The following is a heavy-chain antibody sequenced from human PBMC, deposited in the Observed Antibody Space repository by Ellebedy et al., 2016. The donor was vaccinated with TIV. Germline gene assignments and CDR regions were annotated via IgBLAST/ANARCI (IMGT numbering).Heavy chain of an antibody. Sequence: SQTLSLTCAISGDSVPSNSAAWNWIRQSPSRGLEWLGRTYYKSRWYNDYAVSVKSRLTVNPDTYKNQFSLQLKSVTPEDTAIYYCARADSSGWYKVPNHFDFWGQGTLVTVSS. CDR2: TYYKSRWYN. V-gene: IGHV6-1*01. D-gene: IGHD6-19*01. CDR1: GDSVPSNSAA. J-gene: IGHJ4*02. CDR3: ARADSSGWYKVPNHFDF.